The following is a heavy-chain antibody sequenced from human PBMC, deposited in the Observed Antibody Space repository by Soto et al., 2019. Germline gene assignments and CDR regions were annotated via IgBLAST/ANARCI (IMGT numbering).Heavy chain of an antibody. J-gene: IGHJ4*02. Sequence: EVQLVESGGGLVQPGRSLRLSCAASGFTFDDYAMHWVRQAPGKGLEWVSGSSWNSGSIGYADSVKGRFTISRDNAKNSLYLQMNSLRAEDTALYYCAKEKLDCSGGSCYSRDYWGQGTLVTVSS. CDR3: AKEKLDCSGGSCYSRDY. CDR2: SSWNSGSI. D-gene: IGHD2-15*01. CDR1: GFTFDDYA. V-gene: IGHV3-9*01.